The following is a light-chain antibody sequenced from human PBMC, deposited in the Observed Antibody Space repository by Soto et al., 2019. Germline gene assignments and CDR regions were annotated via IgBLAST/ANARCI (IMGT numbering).Light chain of an antibody. CDR1: SSDVGCYNY. Sequence: QSALTQPASVSGSAGQSITISCTGTSSDVGCYNYVSRYQQHPGKAPKLMICGVSNRPSGVSNRFSGSKSGNTASLTISALQSEDEADYYCSSYTSSSTWVFGGGTKLTVL. V-gene: IGLV2-14*01. J-gene: IGLJ3*02. CDR3: SSYTSSSTWV. CDR2: GVS.